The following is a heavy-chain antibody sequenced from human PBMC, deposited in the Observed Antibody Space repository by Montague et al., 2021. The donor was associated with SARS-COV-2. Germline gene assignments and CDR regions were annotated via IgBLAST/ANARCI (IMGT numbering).Heavy chain of an antibody. CDR1: GGSISSTSYY. D-gene: IGHD6-19*01. CDR3: VRQPGQWLPREWFWFDP. J-gene: IGHJ5*02. CDR2: IYYSGST. Sequence: SETLSLTCTVSGGSISSTSYYWGWIRQPPGKGLEWIGSIYYSGSTYYNPSLKSRVTISVDTSKNQFSLKLSSVTAADTAVYYCVRQPGQWLPREWFWFDPWGQGTLVPVSS. V-gene: IGHV4-39*01.